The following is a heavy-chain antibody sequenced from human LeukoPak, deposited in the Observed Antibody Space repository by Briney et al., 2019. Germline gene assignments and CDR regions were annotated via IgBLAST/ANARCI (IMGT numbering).Heavy chain of an antibody. D-gene: IGHD3-22*01. CDR2: IYTSGST. V-gene: IGHV4-4*07. J-gene: IGHJ4*02. Sequence: VKPSETLSLTCAVSGGSISPYYWRWLRQPAGTGLEWIGRIYTSGSTNYNPSLKSRVTMSVDASKNQFSLKLSSVTAADTAVYYCARGASGHYQFDYWGQGTLVTVSS. CDR1: GGSISPYY. CDR3: ARGASGHYQFDY.